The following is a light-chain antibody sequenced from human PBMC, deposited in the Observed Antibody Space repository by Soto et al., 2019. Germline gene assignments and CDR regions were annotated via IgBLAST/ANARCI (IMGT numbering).Light chain of an antibody. Sequence: QSALTQPLSVSGSPGQSVTISCTGTTTNVATYNYVSWYQHHPGKAPKLILYNVSERPSGVSDRFSGSKSGNAASLTISGLQADDEADYYGCSYEGSSNWLFGGGTKLTVL. CDR2: NVS. CDR1: TTNVATYNY. CDR3: CSYEGSSNWL. J-gene: IGLJ3*02. V-gene: IGLV2-11*01.